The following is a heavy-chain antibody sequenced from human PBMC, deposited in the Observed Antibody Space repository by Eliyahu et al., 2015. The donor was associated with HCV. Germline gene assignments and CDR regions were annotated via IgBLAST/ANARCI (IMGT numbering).Heavy chain of an antibody. Sequence: EVQLVQSGAEVKKSGESLRISCKGSGYYFTSSWIGWVRQVPGKGLEWMGLIYPSDSDTRYSPSFQGQVTMSADKSISTAYLQWSSLKASDTALYYCARSHPSYDILTGTFDYWGQGTLVTVSS. V-gene: IGHV5-51*01. CDR3: ARSHPSYDILTGTFDY. J-gene: IGHJ4*02. D-gene: IGHD3-9*01. CDR1: GYYFTSSW. CDR2: IYPSDSDT.